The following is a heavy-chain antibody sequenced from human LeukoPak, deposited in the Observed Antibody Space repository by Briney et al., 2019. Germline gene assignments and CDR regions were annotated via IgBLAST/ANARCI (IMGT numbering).Heavy chain of an antibody. Sequence: SETLSLTCAVSDGSISTSNWWSWVRQPPGKGLEWIGEIYHSGSTNYNPSLKSRVTISVGKSKNQFSLRLSSVTAADTAMYYCARDGYDILTGYHRNGFDYWGQGTLVTVSS. CDR2: IYHSGST. J-gene: IGHJ4*02. CDR3: ARDGYDILTGYHRNGFDY. CDR1: DGSISTSNW. D-gene: IGHD3-9*01. V-gene: IGHV4-4*02.